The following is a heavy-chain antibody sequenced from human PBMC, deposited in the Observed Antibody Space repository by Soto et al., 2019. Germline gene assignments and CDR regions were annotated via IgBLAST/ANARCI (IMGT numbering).Heavy chain of an antibody. J-gene: IGHJ3*02. Sequence: QVQLVESGGGVVQPGRSLRLSCVGSGFVFSDFGVNWVRQAPGKGLEWVAVISFDGKKKYYADSVKGRFSISRDNSKNTVSLQINSLGAEDTAVYYCAKNRRMIVAVIDAFDNWGQGTMVTVSS. CDR2: ISFDGKKK. CDR3: AKNRRMIVAVIDAFDN. D-gene: IGHD3-22*01. V-gene: IGHV3-30*18. CDR1: GFVFSDFG.